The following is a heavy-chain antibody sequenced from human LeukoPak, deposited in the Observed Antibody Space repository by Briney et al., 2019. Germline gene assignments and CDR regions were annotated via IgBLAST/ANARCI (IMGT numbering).Heavy chain of an antibody. J-gene: IGHJ4*02. Sequence: GGSLRLSCAASGFTFSNYEMNWVRQAPGKGLEWVSYISSSGSTTYYTDSVKGRFTISRDNAKNSLYLQMNTLRAEDTAVYYCAGYREFGQPPFDYWGQGTLVTVSS. V-gene: IGHV3-48*03. CDR3: AGYREFGQPPFDY. CDR1: GFTFSNYE. CDR2: ISSSGSTT. D-gene: IGHD3-10*01.